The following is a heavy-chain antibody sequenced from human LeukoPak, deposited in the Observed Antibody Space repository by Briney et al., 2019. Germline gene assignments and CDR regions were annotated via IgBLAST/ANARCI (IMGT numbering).Heavy chain of an antibody. CDR2: INPNSGGT. J-gene: IGHJ5*02. CDR3: AREDGYYDSSGYSQSNWFDP. CDR1: GYTFTGYY. V-gene: IGHV1-2*02. Sequence: ASVKVSCKASGYTFTGYYMHWVRQAPGQGLEWMGWINPNSGGTNYAQKFQGRVTMTRDTSISTAYMELSRLRSDDTAVYYCAREDGYYDSSGYSQSNWFDPWGQGTLVTVSS. D-gene: IGHD3-22*01.